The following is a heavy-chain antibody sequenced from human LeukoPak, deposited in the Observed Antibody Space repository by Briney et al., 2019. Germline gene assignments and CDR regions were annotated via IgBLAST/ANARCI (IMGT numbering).Heavy chain of an antibody. Sequence: SETLSLTCTVSGGSVSSGGYFWSWIRQPPGKGLEWIGYIYHSGSTYCNPSLESRVTISVDRSKNQFSLKPSSVTAADTAVYYCAREGTGYCTNGVCYTGSWGQGTLVTVSS. CDR3: AREGTGYCTNGVCYTGS. V-gene: IGHV4-30-2*01. D-gene: IGHD2-8*01. J-gene: IGHJ4*02. CDR1: GGSVSSGGYF. CDR2: IYHSGST.